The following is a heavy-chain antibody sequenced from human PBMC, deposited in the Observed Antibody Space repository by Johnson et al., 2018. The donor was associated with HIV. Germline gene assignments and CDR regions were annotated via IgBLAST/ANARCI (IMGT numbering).Heavy chain of an antibody. V-gene: IGHV3-30*19. CDR3: ARDRGGAARDAFDI. Sequence: VQLVESGGGVVQPGGSLRLSCAASGFTFSSYGMHWVRQAPGKGLEWVAVISYDGSNKYYADSVKGRFTISRDNSKNTLYLQMNSLRAEDTAVYYCARDRGGAARDAFDIWGQGTMVTVSS. CDR1: GFTFSSYG. CDR2: ISYDGSNK. D-gene: IGHD3-10*01. J-gene: IGHJ3*02.